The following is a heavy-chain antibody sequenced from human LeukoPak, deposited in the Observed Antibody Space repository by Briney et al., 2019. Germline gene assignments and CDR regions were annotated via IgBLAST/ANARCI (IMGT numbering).Heavy chain of an antibody. CDR2: INPINNIT. J-gene: IGHJ3*02. CDR1: GYTFPSYF. Sequence: ASVKVSCKASGYTFPSYFMHWVRQAPGQGLEWMGVINPINNITAYAQKFQGRVTMTGDTSTSTVYMELSSLRSDDTAVYYCARDSPEDYYDSSGSYDFDIWGQGTMVTVSS. CDR3: ARDSPEDYYDSSGSYDFDI. V-gene: IGHV1-46*01. D-gene: IGHD3-22*01.